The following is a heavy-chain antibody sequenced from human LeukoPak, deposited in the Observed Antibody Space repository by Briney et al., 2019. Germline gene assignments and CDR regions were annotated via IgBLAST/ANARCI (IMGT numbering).Heavy chain of an antibody. CDR3: AKGTYSDHPHYMDV. J-gene: IGHJ6*03. CDR2: ISASGGRT. D-gene: IGHD4-17*01. CDR1: GFTVSSNY. Sequence: PGGSLRLSCAASGFTVSSNYMSWVRRAPGKGLEWVSAISASGGRTEYTDSGKGRFTISRDSSKNTLHLQMNSLRVEDTAVYYCAKGTYSDHPHYMDVWGKGTTVTVSS. V-gene: IGHV3-23*01.